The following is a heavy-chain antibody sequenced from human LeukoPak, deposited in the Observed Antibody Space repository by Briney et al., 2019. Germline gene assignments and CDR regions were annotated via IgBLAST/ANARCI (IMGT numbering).Heavy chain of an antibody. CDR1: GYTFTGYY. Sequence: GASVTVSCKASGYTFTGYYMHWVRQAPGQGVEWMGWINPNSGGTNYAQNFQGRVTMTRDTSISPAYMELSRLRSDDTAVYYCAREIAVAINWFDPWGQGTLVTVSS. CDR2: INPNSGGT. V-gene: IGHV1-2*02. D-gene: IGHD6-19*01. J-gene: IGHJ5*02. CDR3: AREIAVAINWFDP.